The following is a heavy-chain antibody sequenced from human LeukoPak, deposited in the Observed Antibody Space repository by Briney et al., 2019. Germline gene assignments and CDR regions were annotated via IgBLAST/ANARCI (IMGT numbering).Heavy chain of an antibody. J-gene: IGHJ5*02. CDR2: INPNSGGT. CDR3: ARAGGRSWFDP. Sequence: ASVKVSCKASGYSFNDKYLHWVRQAPGQGLERMGSINPNSGGTNYAEKFQGRVTMTTDTSMSTAHMELSRLTSDDTAVYYCARAGGRSWFDPWGQGTLVTVSS. CDR1: GYSFNDKY. V-gene: IGHV1-2*02.